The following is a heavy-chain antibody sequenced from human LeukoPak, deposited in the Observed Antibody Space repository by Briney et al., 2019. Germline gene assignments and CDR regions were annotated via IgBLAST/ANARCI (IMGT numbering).Heavy chain of an antibody. Sequence: GGSLRLSCAASGFTFSRHGMHWVRQAPGKGLEWLTLIWYDGSNKYYADSVKGRFTISRDNSKNTVYLQMNSLRAEDTAVYYCARDLLTLYSYGSYDAFDIWGQGTMVTVSS. V-gene: IGHV3-33*01. D-gene: IGHD5-18*01. CDR1: GFTFSRHG. CDR3: ARDLLTLYSYGSYDAFDI. CDR2: IWYDGSNK. J-gene: IGHJ3*02.